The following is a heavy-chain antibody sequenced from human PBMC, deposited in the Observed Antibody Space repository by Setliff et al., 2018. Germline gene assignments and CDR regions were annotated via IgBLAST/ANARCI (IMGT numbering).Heavy chain of an antibody. J-gene: IGHJ6*02. CDR3: ARSAGYSSSWYNYYYGMDV. CDR1: GYSISSGYY. Sequence: SETLSLTCAVSGYSISSGYYWGWIRQPPGEGLEWIGSIYHSGSTYYNPSLKSRVTISVDTSKNQFSLKLSSVTAADTAVYYCARSAGYSSSWYNYYYGMDVWGQGTTVTVSS. V-gene: IGHV4-38-2*01. CDR2: IYHSGST. D-gene: IGHD6-13*01.